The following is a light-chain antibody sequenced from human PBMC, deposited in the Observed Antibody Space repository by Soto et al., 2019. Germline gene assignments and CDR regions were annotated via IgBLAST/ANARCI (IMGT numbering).Light chain of an antibody. V-gene: IGKV1-39*01. CDR2: AAS. J-gene: IGKJ2*01. CDR3: QQSYSTTSYT. CDR1: QSISSY. Sequence: DIQMTQSPSSLSASVGDRVTITCRASQSISSYLNWYQQKPGKAPKLLIYAASSFQSGVPSRFSGSGSGTDFTLTISSLQPEDFATYYCQQSYSTTSYTFGQGTKLEIK.